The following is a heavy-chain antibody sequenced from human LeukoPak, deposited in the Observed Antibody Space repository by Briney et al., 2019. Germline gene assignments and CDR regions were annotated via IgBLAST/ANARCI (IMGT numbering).Heavy chain of an antibody. CDR3: ARDKDDGAYF. CDR1: GGTFISYA. J-gene: IGHJ4*02. V-gene: IGHV1-69*05. Sequence: SSVKVSCKASGGTFISYAISWVRQAPGQGLEWMGGITPIFGTANYAQKFQGRVTITTDESTSTAYMELSSLRSEDTAVYYCARDKDDGAYFWGQGTLVTVSS. CDR2: ITPIFGTA. D-gene: IGHD4-17*01.